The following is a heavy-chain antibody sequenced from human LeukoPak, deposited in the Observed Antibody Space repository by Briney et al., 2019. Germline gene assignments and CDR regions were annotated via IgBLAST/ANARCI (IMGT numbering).Heavy chain of an antibody. CDR3: ARHVGKWGFDF. D-gene: IGHD3-16*01. CDR2: INHSGST. V-gene: IGHV4-34*01. J-gene: IGHJ4*02. CDR1: GGSFSGYY. Sequence: SETLSLTCAVYGGSFSGYYWSWIRQPPGKGLEWIGEINHSGSTNYNPSLKSRVTISVDTSKNQFYLNLSSLTAADTAVYYCARHVGKWGFDFWGQGTLVTVSS.